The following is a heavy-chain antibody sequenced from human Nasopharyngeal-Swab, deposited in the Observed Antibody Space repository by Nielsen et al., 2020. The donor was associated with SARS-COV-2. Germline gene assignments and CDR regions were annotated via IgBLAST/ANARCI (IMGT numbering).Heavy chain of an antibody. J-gene: IGHJ6*02. CDR1: GFTFSSYA. V-gene: IGHV3-23*01. Sequence: GESLKISCAASGFTFSSYAMSWVRQAPGKGLGWVSAISGSGGSTYYADSVKGRFTISRDNPKNSLYLQMNSLRAEDTAVYYCARGRGGGYDPWGYYYYDMDVWGHGTTVTVSS. D-gene: IGHD5-12*01. CDR3: ARGRGGGYDPWGYYYYDMDV. CDR2: ISGSGGST.